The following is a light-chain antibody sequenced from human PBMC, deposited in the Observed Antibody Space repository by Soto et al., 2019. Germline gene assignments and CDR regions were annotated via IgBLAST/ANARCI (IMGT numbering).Light chain of an antibody. CDR1: HSVSNN. V-gene: IGKV3-11*01. CDR2: DAS. Sequence: EIVLTQSPATLSLSPGERATFSCRASHSVSNNLAWYQQKPGQAPRLLIYDASDRATGIPARFSGSGSGTDFTLTISSLEPEDFAVYYCQQRSNWTLTSGGGTKVEIK. CDR3: QQRSNWTLT. J-gene: IGKJ4*01.